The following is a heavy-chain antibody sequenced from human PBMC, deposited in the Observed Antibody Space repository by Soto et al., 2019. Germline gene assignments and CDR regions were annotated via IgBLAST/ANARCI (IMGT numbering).Heavy chain of an antibody. CDR1: GYTFSSYD. CDR3: ATSAGGWYLY. Sequence: QVQLVQSGAEVKKPGASVKVSCKASGYTFSSYDINWVRQATGQGLEWMGWMNPNSGDTGYAQKFQGTATLXXTTSINTAYIELTSLTSDATAVYYCATSAGGWYLYWCQGTLVTVSS. D-gene: IGHD6-19*01. J-gene: IGHJ4*02. CDR2: MNPNSGDT. V-gene: IGHV1-8*01.